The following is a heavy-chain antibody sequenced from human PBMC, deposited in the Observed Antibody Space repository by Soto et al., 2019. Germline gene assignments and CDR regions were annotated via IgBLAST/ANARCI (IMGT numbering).Heavy chain of an antibody. Sequence: QEQLVESGGGVVQPGGSLRLSCTASGFTFSSYAIHWVRQAPGKGLEWVAVISYDGSHKYYADAVKGRFTISRDNFKITLYLRMTSLRAEDTAVYYCARDLRNRGESYVRDMYVWGQGTTVTVSS. V-gene: IGHV3-30-3*01. CDR1: GFTFSSYA. CDR2: ISYDGSHK. CDR3: ARDLRNRGESYVRDMYV. D-gene: IGHD7-27*01. J-gene: IGHJ6*02.